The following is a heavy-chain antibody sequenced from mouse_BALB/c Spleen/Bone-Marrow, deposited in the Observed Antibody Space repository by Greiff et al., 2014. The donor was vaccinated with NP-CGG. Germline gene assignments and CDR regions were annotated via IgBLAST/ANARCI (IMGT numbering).Heavy chain of an antibody. CDR2: INPSSGYT. Sequence: QVQLQQPGAELARPGASVRMSCKASGYTFTSYTMHWVKQRPGQGLEWIGYINPSSGYTNYNQKFKDKATLTADKSSSTAYMQLSSLTSKDSAVYYCARYRYDWYFDVWGAGTTVTVSS. V-gene: IGHV1-4*01. CDR1: GYTFTSYT. CDR3: ARYRYDWYFDV. D-gene: IGHD2-14*01. J-gene: IGHJ1*01.